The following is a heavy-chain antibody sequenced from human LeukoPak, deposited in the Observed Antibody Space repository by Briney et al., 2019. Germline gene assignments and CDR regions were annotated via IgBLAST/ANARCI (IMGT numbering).Heavy chain of an antibody. CDR2: INPNSGGT. D-gene: IGHD6-13*01. Sequence: ASVKVSCKASGYTFTGYYMHWVRQAPGQGLEWMGWINPNSGGTNYAQKFQGRVTMTRDTSISTAYMELSRLRSDDTAVYYCARDHGAAGTFFDYWGQGTLVTVSS. J-gene: IGHJ4*02. V-gene: IGHV1-2*02. CDR3: ARDHGAAGTFFDY. CDR1: GYTFTGYY.